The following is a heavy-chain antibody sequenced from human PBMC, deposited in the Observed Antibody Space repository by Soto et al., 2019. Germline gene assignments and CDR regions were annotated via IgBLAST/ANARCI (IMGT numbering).Heavy chain of an antibody. V-gene: IGHV1-69*13. CDR1: GGTFSSYA. Sequence: SVKVSCKASGGTFSSYAISWVRQAPGQGLEWMGGIIPIFGTANYAQKFQGRVTITADESTSTAYMELSSLRSEDTAVYYCARVPRRYCSSTSCFLARFDPWGQGTLVTVSS. D-gene: IGHD2-2*01. CDR3: ARVPRRYCSSTSCFLARFDP. CDR2: IIPIFGTA. J-gene: IGHJ5*02.